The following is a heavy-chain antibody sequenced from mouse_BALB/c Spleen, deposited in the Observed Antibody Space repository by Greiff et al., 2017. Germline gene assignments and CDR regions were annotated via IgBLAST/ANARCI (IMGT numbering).Heavy chain of an antibody. Sequence: EVQRVESGGGLVKPGGSLKLSCAASGFTFSSYTMSWVRQTPEKRLEWVATISSGGSYTYYPDSVKGRFTISRDNAKNTLYLQMSSLKSEDTAMYYCTREGNSLTGRFAYWGQGTLVTVSA. CDR2: ISSGGSYT. J-gene: IGHJ3*01. V-gene: IGHV5-6-4*01. CDR1: GFTFSSYT. D-gene: IGHD4-1*01. CDR3: TREGNSLTGRFAY.